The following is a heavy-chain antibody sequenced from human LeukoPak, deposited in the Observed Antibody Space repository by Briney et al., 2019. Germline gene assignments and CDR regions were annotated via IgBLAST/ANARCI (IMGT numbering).Heavy chain of an antibody. CDR3: AKEWGCSGGSCYSDYYGMDV. D-gene: IGHD2-15*01. CDR1: GFTFSSYG. J-gene: IGHJ6*02. CDR2: ISYDGSNK. Sequence: GRSLRLSCAASGFTFSSYGMHWVRQAPGKGLEWVAVISYDGSNKYYADSVKGRFTISRDNSKNTLYPQMNSLRAEDTAVYYCAKEWGCSGGSCYSDYYGMDVWGQGTTVTVSS. V-gene: IGHV3-30*18.